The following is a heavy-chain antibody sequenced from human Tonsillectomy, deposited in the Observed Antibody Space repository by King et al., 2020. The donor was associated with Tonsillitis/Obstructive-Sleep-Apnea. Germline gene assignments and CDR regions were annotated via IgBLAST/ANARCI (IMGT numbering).Heavy chain of an antibody. J-gene: IGHJ4*02. CDR2: ISGSGSTI. CDR1: GFTFSDYY. D-gene: IGHD6-13*01. V-gene: IGHV3-11*01. Sequence: VQLVESGGGLVKPGGSLRLSCAASGFTFSDYYMSWIRQAPGKGLEWVAYISGSGSTIYYADPVKGRFTISRDNAKKPLYLQMNSLRAEDTAVYYCAREGRRSSSSYEGVFDYWGQGTLVTVSS. CDR3: AREGRRSSSSYEGVFDY.